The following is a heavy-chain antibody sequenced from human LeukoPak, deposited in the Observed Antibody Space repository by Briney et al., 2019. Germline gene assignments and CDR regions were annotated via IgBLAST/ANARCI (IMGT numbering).Heavy chain of an antibody. CDR2: IRYDGSNK. D-gene: IGHD2-15*01. CDR1: GFTFSSYG. CDR3: AKDRAVVVVAASAFDY. Sequence: GGSLRLSCAASGFTFSSYGMHWVRQAPGKGLEWVVFIRYDGSNKYYADSVKGRFTISRDNSKNTLYLQMNSLRAEDTAVYYCAKDRAVVVVAASAFDYWGQGTLVTVSS. V-gene: IGHV3-30*02. J-gene: IGHJ4*02.